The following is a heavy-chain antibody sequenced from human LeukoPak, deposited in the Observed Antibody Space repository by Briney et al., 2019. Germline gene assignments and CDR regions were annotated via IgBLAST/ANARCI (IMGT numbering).Heavy chain of an antibody. CDR3: ARDYRGYRAPYYFDY. CDR1: GFTFSSYW. D-gene: IGHD2-15*01. J-gene: IGHJ4*02. CDR2: IKQDASEK. Sequence: GGSLRLSCAASGFTFSSYWMSWVRRAPGKGLEWVANIKQDASEKYYVDSVKGRFTISRDNAKNSLYLQMNSLRAEDTAVYYCARDYRGYRAPYYFDYWGQGTLVTVSS. V-gene: IGHV3-7*01.